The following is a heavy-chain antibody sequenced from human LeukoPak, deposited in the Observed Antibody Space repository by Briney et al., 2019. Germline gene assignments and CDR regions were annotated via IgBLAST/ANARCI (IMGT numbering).Heavy chain of an antibody. V-gene: IGHV4-59*01. CDR3: ARGLPLSGYEAVWFDP. Sequence: KPSETLSLTCTVSGGSISSYYWSWIRQPPGKGLEWIGYIYYSGSTNYNPSLKSRVTISVDTSKNQFSLKLSSVTAADTAVYYCARGLPLSGYEAVWFDPWGQGTLVTVSS. CDR1: GGSISSYY. J-gene: IGHJ5*02. D-gene: IGHD3-3*01. CDR2: IYYSGST.